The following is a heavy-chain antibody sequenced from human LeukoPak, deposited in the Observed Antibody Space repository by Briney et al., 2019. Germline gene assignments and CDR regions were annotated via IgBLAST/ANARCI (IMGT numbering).Heavy chain of an antibody. V-gene: IGHV3-23*01. CDR1: GFTFSSYA. CDR3: AKAGRAAPGDNWFDP. CDR2: ISGSGGST. J-gene: IGHJ5*02. Sequence: GGSLRLSCAASGFTFSSYAMSWVRQAPGKGLEWVSAISGSGGSTYYADSVKGRFTISGDNSKNTLYLQMNSLRAEDTAVYYCAKAGRAAPGDNWFDPWGQGTLVTVSS. D-gene: IGHD2-15*01.